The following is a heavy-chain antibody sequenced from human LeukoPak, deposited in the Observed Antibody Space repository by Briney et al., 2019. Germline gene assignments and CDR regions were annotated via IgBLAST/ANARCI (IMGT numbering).Heavy chain of an antibody. CDR2: IRYDGSNK. CDR3: AKDLPEGNAGGGFDY. D-gene: IGHD3-16*01. V-gene: IGHV3-30*02. J-gene: IGHJ4*02. Sequence: GGSLRLSCAASGFTFSSYGMHWVRQAPGKGLEWVAFIRYDGSNKYYADSVKGRFTISRDNSKNTLYLQMNSLRAEDTAVYYCAKDLPEGNAGGGFDYWGQGTLVTVSS. CDR1: GFTFSSYG.